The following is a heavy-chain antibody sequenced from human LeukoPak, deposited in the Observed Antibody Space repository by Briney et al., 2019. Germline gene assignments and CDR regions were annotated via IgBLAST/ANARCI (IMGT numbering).Heavy chain of an antibody. CDR1: GGSISSGDYY. V-gene: IGHV4-30-4*01. CDR2: IYYSGST. J-gene: IGHJ3*02. CDR3: ASDMVRGVMVHAFDI. Sequence: SQTLSLTCTVSGGSISSGDYYWSWIRQPPGKGLEWIGYIYYSGSTYYNPYLKSRVTISVDTSKNQFSLKLSSVTAADTAVYYCASDMVRGVMVHAFDIWGQGTMVTVSS. D-gene: IGHD3-10*01.